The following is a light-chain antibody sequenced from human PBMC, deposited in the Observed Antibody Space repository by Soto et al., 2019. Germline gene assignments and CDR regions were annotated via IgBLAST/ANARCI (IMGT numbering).Light chain of an antibody. CDR3: QQYYSYPLT. V-gene: IGKV1-8*01. CDR1: QGISSY. CDR2: AAS. Sequence: AIRITQSPSSFSASTGDRVTSTCRASQGISSYLAWYQQKPGKAPKLLIYAASTLQSGVPSRFSGSGSGTDFTLTISCXQSEDFATYYCQQYYSYPLTFGPGTKVDIK. J-gene: IGKJ3*01.